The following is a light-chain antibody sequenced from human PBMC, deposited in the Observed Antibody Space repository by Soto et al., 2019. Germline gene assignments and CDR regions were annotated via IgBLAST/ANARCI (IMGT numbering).Light chain of an antibody. CDR1: SSDVGTYNL. J-gene: IGLJ1*01. CDR3: SSYTTSFSSV. V-gene: IGLV2-14*02. CDR2: EGN. Sequence: QSALTQPASVSGSPGQSITIPCTGASSDVGTYNLVSWHQHHPGKAPQLIIYEGNRRPSGVSNRFSGSKSGNTASLTISGLQTEDEAHYYCSSYTTSFSSVFGTGTKLTVL.